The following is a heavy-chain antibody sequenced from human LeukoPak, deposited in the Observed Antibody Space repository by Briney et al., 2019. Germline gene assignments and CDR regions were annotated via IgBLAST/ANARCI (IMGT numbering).Heavy chain of an antibody. V-gene: IGHV3-9*01. CDR3: AKATGPDYRFLVDY. CDR2: ISWNSGSI. Sequence: SLRLSCAASGFTFDDYAMHWVRHAPGKGLEWVSGISWNSGSIGYADSVKGRFTISRDNAKNSLYLQMNSLRAEDTALYYCAKATGPDYRFLVDYWGQGTLVTVSS. CDR1: GFTFDDYA. J-gene: IGHJ4*02. D-gene: IGHD3-3*01.